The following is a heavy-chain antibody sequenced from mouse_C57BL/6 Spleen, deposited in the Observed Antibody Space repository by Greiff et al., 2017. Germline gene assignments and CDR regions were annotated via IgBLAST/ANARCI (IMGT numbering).Heavy chain of an antibody. V-gene: IGHV1-15*01. CDR3: TNSSSGYPWFAY. Sequence: VQLQQSGAELVRPGASVTLSCKASGYTFTDYEMHWVKQTPVHGLEWIGAIDPETGGTAYNQKFKGKAILTADKSSSTAYMELRSLTSEDSAVYYCTNSSSGYPWFAYWGQGTLVTVSA. CDR2: IDPETGGT. J-gene: IGHJ3*01. D-gene: IGHD3-2*02. CDR1: GYTFTDYE.